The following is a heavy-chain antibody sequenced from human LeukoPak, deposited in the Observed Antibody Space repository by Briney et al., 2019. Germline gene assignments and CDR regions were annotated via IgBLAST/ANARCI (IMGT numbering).Heavy chain of an antibody. Sequence: ASVKVSCKASGYTFTSYGISWVRQAPGQGLEWMGWISAYNGNTNYAQKLQGRVTITTDKSTSTAYMELRSLRSDDAAVYYCASGPHHCSGGSCYDYWGQGTLVTVSS. CDR1: GYTFTSYG. J-gene: IGHJ4*02. CDR2: ISAYNGNT. CDR3: ASGPHHCSGGSCYDY. V-gene: IGHV1-18*01. D-gene: IGHD2-15*01.